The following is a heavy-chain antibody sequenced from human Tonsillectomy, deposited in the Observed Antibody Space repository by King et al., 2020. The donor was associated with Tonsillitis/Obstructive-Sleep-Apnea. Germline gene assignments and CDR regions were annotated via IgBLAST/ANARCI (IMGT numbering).Heavy chain of an antibody. CDR2: IYYSGST. D-gene: IGHD3-10*01. CDR1: GGSVSSGSYY. J-gene: IGHJ5*02. CDR3: ARAPLGFRELWFDP. Sequence: VQLQESGPGLVKPSETLSLTYTVSGGSVSSGSYYWSWIRQPPGKGLEWIGYIYYSGSTNYNPSLKSRVTISVDTSKNQFSLKLSSVTAADTAVYYCARAPLGFRELWFDPWGQGTLVTVSS. V-gene: IGHV4-61*01.